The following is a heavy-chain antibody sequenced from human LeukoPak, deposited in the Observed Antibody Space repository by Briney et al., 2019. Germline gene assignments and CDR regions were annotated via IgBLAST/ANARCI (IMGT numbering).Heavy chain of an antibody. CDR1: GYTFTGYY. D-gene: IGHD1-26*01. Sequence: AAGNGCCKASGYTFTGYYIHWVGQARGQGLEWRGWSNPNSVGTNYEQEFQSRVTTTRDTSISTAYRDLRRLTSAATAVYECPREVGVDARGDDAFDIWGQGTMVTVSS. V-gene: IGHV1-2*02. CDR3: PREVGVDARGDDAFDI. J-gene: IGHJ3*02. CDR2: SNPNSVGT.